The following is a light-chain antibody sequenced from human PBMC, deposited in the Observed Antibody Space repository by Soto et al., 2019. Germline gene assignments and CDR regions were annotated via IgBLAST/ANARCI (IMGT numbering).Light chain of an antibody. CDR2: GNS. CDR3: QSYDSSLSGVV. CDR1: SSNIGAGYD. J-gene: IGLJ2*01. Sequence: QAVVTQPPSVSGAPGQRVTISCTGSSSNIGAGYDVHWYQQLPGTAPNLLIYGNSNRPSGVPDRFSGSKSGTSAALAITGLQAEYEADYYCQSYDSSLSGVVFGGGTKLTVL. V-gene: IGLV1-40*01.